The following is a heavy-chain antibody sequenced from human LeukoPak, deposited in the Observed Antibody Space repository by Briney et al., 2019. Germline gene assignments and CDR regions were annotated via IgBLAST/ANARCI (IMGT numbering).Heavy chain of an antibody. CDR1: GLTFTNAW. CDR2: IKSNPDGGTA. J-gene: IGHJ4*02. V-gene: IGHV3-15*01. CDR3: TTRLLQQLVPYFDY. D-gene: IGHD6-13*01. Sequence: SGGSLRLSCAASGLTFTNAWMSWVRQAPGTGLEWVGRIKSNPDGGTADFAAPVKGRFSISRDDSKSTLYLQMNSLKTEDTAVYYCTTRLLQQLVPYFDYWGQGVLVTVSS.